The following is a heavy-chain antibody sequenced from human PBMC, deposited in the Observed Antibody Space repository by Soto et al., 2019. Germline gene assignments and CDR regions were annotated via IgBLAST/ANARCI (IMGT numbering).Heavy chain of an antibody. D-gene: IGHD1-26*01. CDR3: AREILPDDAFDI. J-gene: IGHJ3*02. V-gene: IGHV3-74*01. CDR2: IKSDGSST. CDR1: GFIFSSYW. Sequence: EVQLVESGGGLVQPGGSLRLPCAASGFIFSSYWMHWVRQAPGKGLVWVSRIKSDGSSTTYADSVKGRFTISRDNAKNTLYLQMNSLRVEDTAVYYCAREILPDDAFDIWGQGTMVTVSS.